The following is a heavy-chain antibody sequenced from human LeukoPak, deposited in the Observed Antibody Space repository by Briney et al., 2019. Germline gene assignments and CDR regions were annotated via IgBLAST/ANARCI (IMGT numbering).Heavy chain of an antibody. CDR3: AKRGVIIRVILVGFHKEAYYFDS. CDR1: GITLSNYG. D-gene: IGHD3-10*01. Sequence: GGSLRLSCAFSGITLSNYGMSWVRQAPGKGLEWVAGLSGSAGGTQYADSGTGRFTIPRDNSKNTLSLQMNSLRAEDTAMYFCAKRGVIIRVILVGFHKEAYYFDSWGRGALVTVSS. V-gene: IGHV3-23*01. CDR2: LSGSAGGT. J-gene: IGHJ4*02.